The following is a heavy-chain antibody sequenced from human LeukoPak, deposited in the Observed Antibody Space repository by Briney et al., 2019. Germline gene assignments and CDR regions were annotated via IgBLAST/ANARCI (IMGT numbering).Heavy chain of an antibody. J-gene: IGHJ4*02. Sequence: PSETLSLTCAVSGGIFSSYYWNWIRQPPGKGLEWIGEINHSGSTNYNPSLKSRVTISVDTSKNQFSLKLSAVTAADTAVYYFAIWEGGSYYDFDYWGQGTLVTVSS. V-gene: IGHV4-34*08. CDR3: AIWEGGSYYDFDY. CDR1: GGIFSSYY. CDR2: INHSGST. D-gene: IGHD1-26*01.